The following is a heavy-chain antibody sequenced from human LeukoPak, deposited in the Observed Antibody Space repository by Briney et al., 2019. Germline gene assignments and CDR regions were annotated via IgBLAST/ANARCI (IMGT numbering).Heavy chain of an antibody. CDR2: IKSKTDGGTT. J-gene: IGHJ5*02. CDR3: AKYGPITMVRGAGTWFDP. CDR1: GFTFSNAW. Sequence: GGSLRLSCAASGFTFSNAWMSWVRQAPGKGLEWVGRIKSKTDGGTTDYAAPVKGRFTISRDDSKNTLYLQMNSLRAEDTAVYYCAKYGPITMVRGAGTWFDPWGQGTLVTVSS. V-gene: IGHV3-15*01. D-gene: IGHD3-10*01.